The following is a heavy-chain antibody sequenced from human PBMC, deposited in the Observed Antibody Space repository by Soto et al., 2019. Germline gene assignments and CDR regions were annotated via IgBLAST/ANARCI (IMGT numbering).Heavy chain of an antibody. CDR3: AKEYDSSGYYYHYHNGLDV. CDR2: ISGSGGTT. J-gene: IGHJ6*01. V-gene: IGHV3-23*01. Sequence: PWGSLGFYCASFGLRLNSYAMRWVRQAAGNGLEWVSAISGSGGTTYYADSVKGRFTISRDNSKNTLFLQMDSLKAEDTAVYYCAKEYDSSGYYYHYHNGLDVWGQGTTVTVSS. CDR1: GLRLNSYA. D-gene: IGHD3-22*01.